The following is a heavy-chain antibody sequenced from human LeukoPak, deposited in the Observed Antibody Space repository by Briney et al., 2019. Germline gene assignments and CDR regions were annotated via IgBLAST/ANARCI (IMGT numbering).Heavy chain of an antibody. CDR1: GFTFSSYW. CDR2: IKQDGREK. Sequence: PGGSLRLSCAASGFTFSSYWMRWVRQAPGKGLEGVANIKQDGREKYYVDSVKGRFTISRDNAKNSLYLQMNSLRAEDTAVYYCARGGYCSGGSCRNYYMDVWGKGTTVTVSS. V-gene: IGHV3-7*01. J-gene: IGHJ6*03. D-gene: IGHD2-15*01. CDR3: ARGGYCSGGSCRNYYMDV.